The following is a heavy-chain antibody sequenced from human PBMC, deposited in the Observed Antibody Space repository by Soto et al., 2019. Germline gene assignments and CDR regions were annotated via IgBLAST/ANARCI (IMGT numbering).Heavy chain of an antibody. D-gene: IGHD4-17*01. Sequence: GGSLRLSCAASGFTFSSYAMSWVRQAPGKGLEWVSAISGSGGSTYYADSVKGRFTISRDNSKNTLYLQMNSLRAEDTAVYYYAKDRIIDYGDSDAFDIWGQGTMVTVSS. CDR1: GFTFSSYA. CDR3: AKDRIIDYGDSDAFDI. CDR2: ISGSGGST. V-gene: IGHV3-23*01. J-gene: IGHJ3*02.